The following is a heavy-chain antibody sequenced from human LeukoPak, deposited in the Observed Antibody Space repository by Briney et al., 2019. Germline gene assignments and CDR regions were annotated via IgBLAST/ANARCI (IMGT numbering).Heavy chain of an antibody. J-gene: IGHJ3*02. D-gene: IGHD2-21*02. V-gene: IGHV3-21*01. Sequence: GGSLRLSCAASGFTFSSYSMNWVRQAPGKGLELVSSISSSSSYIYYADSVKGRFTISRDNAKNSLYLQMNSLRAEDTAVYYCARDPAGIVVVTAAFDIWGQGTMVTVSS. CDR3: ARDPAGIVVVTAAFDI. CDR1: GFTFSSYS. CDR2: ISSSSSYI.